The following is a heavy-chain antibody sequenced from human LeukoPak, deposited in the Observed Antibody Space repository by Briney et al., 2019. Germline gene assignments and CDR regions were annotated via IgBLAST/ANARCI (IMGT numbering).Heavy chain of an antibody. CDR3: ARSRITMVRGVHFDY. CDR2: INHSGST. D-gene: IGHD3-10*01. J-gene: IGHJ4*02. V-gene: IGHV4-34*01. Sequence: SETLSLTCAVQGGSFSGYYWSLIRKPPGKGLEWIGEINHSGSTNYNPSLKSRVTISVDTSKNQFSLKLSSVTAADTAVYYCARSRITMVRGVHFDYWGQGTLVTVSS. CDR1: GGSFSGYY.